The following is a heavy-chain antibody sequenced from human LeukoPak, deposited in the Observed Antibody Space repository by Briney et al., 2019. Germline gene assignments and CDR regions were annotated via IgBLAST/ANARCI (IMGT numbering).Heavy chain of an antibody. V-gene: IGHV4-59*01. CDR2: IYYSGST. CDR1: GGSISSYY. CDR3: ARHHGNVSDASDI. Sequence: SETLSLTCTVSGGSISSYYWSWIRQPPGKGLEWIGYIYYSGSTNYNPSLKSRVTISVDTSKNQFSLKLSSVTAADTAVYYCARHHGNVSDASDIWGQGTMVTVSS. J-gene: IGHJ3*02. D-gene: IGHD1-14*01.